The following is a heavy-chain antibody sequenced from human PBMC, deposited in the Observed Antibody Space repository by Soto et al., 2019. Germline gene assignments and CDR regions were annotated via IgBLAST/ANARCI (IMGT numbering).Heavy chain of an antibody. V-gene: IGHV3-48*01. CDR2: ISSSSSTI. CDR1: GFTFSSYS. Sequence: GGSLRLSCAASGFTFSSYSMNWVRQAPGKGLEWVSYISSSSSTIYYADSVKGRFTISRDNAKNSLYLQMNSLRAEDTAVYYYARGFRGDAPVAFDIWGQGTMVTVSS. CDR3: ARGFRGDAPVAFDI. D-gene: IGHD3-16*01. J-gene: IGHJ3*02.